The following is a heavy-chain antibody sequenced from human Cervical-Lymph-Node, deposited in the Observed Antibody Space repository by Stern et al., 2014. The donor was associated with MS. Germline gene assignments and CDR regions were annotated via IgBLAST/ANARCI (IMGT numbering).Heavy chain of an antibody. CDR1: GGSISTYY. CDR3: ARRDYYDTSTYYDDAFDI. J-gene: IGHJ3*02. Sequence: VQLEESGPGLVKASETLSLTCTVSGGSISTYYWTWIRQPPGKGLEWIGEISYRGGTNYNPSLKCRVTLSVDTSKNQFSLKLSSVTAADTAVYYCARRDYYDTSTYYDDAFDIWGQGTMVTVSS. CDR2: ISYRGGT. D-gene: IGHD3-22*01. V-gene: IGHV4-59*01.